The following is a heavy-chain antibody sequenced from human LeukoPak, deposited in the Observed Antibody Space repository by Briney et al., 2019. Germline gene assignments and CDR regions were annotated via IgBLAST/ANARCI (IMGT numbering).Heavy chain of an antibody. CDR3: AKGTYCGGDCYSFDY. CDR2: ISGSGGGT. D-gene: IGHD2-21*01. CDR1: GFTFSSYA. Sequence: GGSLGLSCAASGFTFSSYAMTWVRQAPGKGLEWVSGISGSGGGTYYADSVKGRFTISRDNSKNTLYLQMNSLRAEDTAVYYCAKGTYCGGDCYSFDYWDQGTLVTVSS. J-gene: IGHJ4*02. V-gene: IGHV3-23*01.